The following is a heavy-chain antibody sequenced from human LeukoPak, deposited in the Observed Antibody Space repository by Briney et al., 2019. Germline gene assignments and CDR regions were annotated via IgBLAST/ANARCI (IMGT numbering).Heavy chain of an antibody. Sequence: ASVKVSCKASGYTFTSYAMNWVRQAPGQGLEWMGWINTNTGNPTYAQGFTGRFVFSLDTSVSTAYLQISSLEAEDTAVYYCARGGYCSGDTCYEVWDYWGQGTLVTVSS. D-gene: IGHD2-15*01. V-gene: IGHV7-4-1*02. CDR3: ARGGYCSGDTCYEVWDY. CDR2: INTNTGNP. J-gene: IGHJ4*02. CDR1: GYTFTSYA.